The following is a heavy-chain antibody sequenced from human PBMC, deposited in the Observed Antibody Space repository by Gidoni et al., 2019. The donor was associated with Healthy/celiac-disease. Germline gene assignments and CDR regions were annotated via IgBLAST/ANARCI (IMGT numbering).Heavy chain of an antibody. CDR2: ISYDGSNQ. J-gene: IGHJ4*02. CDR3: AEDRGKGRYGDYFDY. D-gene: IGHD4-17*01. V-gene: IGHV3-30*18. Sequence: QVELVEVGGGGVQPGRSLRHSWADSGVTCSRHGMHWVRQAPGKGLEWVAVISYDGSNQYYADSVKGRFTISRDNSKNTLYLQMDSLRAEDTAVYYCAEDRGKGRYGDYFDYWGQGTLVTVSS. CDR1: GVTCSRHG.